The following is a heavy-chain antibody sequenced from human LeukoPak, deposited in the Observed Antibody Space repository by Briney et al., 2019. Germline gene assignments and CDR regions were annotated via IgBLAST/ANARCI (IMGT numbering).Heavy chain of an antibody. Sequence: SETLSLTCTVSGGSISSYYWSWIRQPPGKGLEWIGYIYYSGSTSYNPSLKSRVTISADTSKNQFSLKLSSVTAADTAVYYCARGYGSGSYGYFDYWGQGTLVTVSS. V-gene: IGHV4-59*01. J-gene: IGHJ4*02. CDR2: IYYSGST. D-gene: IGHD3-10*01. CDR1: GGSISSYY. CDR3: ARGYGSGSYGYFDY.